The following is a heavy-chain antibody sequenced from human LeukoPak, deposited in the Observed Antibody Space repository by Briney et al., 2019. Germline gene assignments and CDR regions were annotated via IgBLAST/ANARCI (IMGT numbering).Heavy chain of an antibody. J-gene: IGHJ4*02. CDR3: ARDIFGDSSGYYLGPVGY. CDR2: ISACNGNT. CDR1: GYTFTSYG. D-gene: IGHD3-22*01. V-gene: IGHV1-18*01. Sequence: ASVKVSCKASGYTFTSYGISWVRQAPGQGLEWVGWISACNGNTNYAQKVQGGVTMSTDTATSTAYVEVRSLRSDDTAVYYCARDIFGDSSGYYLGPVGYWGQGTLVTVSS.